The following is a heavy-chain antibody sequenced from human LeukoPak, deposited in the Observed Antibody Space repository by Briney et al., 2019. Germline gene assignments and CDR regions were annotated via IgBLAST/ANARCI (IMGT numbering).Heavy chain of an antibody. V-gene: IGHV4-59*01. CDR2: IYYSGST. Sequence: SETLSLTCTVSGGSISSYYWSWIRQPPGKGLEWIGYIYYSGSTNYNPSLKSRVTISVDTSKNQFSLKLSSVTAADTAVYYCARTLGGSGPTTLDYWGQGTLVTVSS. CDR3: ARTLGGSGPTTLDY. J-gene: IGHJ4*02. CDR1: GGSISSYY. D-gene: IGHD3-10*01.